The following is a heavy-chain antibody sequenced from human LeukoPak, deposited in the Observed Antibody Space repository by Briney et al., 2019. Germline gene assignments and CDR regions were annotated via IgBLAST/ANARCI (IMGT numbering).Heavy chain of an antibody. V-gene: IGHV3-23*01. J-gene: IGHJ4*02. CDR2: ISGSGGST. Sequence: PGGSLRLSCAASGFTFSSYAMSWVRQAPGKGLEWVSKISGSGGSTYYADSVKGRFTISRDSSKNTLYLQMNSLRVEDTAAYYCAKIGYYYDSSGYYYFDYWGQGTLVTVSS. CDR1: GFTFSSYA. D-gene: IGHD3-22*01. CDR3: AKIGYYYDSSGYYYFDY.